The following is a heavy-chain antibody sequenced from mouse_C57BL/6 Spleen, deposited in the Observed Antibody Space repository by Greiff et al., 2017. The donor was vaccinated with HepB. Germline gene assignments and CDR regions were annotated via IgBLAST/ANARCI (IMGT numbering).Heavy chain of an antibody. CDR2: IRNKANGYTT. J-gene: IGHJ2*01. CDR3: ARDYGSSYFDY. Sequence: EVQRVESGGGLVQPGGSLSLSCAASGFTFTDYYMSWVRQPPGKALEWLGFIRNKANGYTTEYSASVKGRFTISRDNSQSILYLQMNALRAEDSATYYCARDYGSSYFDYWGQGTTLTVSS. V-gene: IGHV7-3*01. CDR1: GFTFTDYY. D-gene: IGHD1-1*01.